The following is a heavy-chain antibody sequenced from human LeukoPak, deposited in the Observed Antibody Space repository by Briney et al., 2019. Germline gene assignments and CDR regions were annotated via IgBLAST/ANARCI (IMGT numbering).Heavy chain of an antibody. CDR2: VYYSGST. J-gene: IGHJ4*02. D-gene: IGHD6-13*01. V-gene: IGHV4-39*01. CDR3: ASLPYSSSWTAFDY. CDR1: GGSISSSSYY. Sequence: SETLSLTCTVSGGSISSSSYYWGWVRQPPGTGLEWIGIVYYSGSTNYSPSLKSRVTLSVDTSKNQFSLKLRSVTAADTAVYYCASLPYSSSWTAFDYWGQGTLVTVSS.